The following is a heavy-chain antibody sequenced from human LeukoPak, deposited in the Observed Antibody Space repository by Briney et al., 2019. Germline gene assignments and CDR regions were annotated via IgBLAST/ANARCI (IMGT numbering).Heavy chain of an antibody. CDR2: IYPSDSDT. CDR3: ARHFRYSSSWYFDY. J-gene: IGHJ4*02. V-gene: IGHV5-51*01. CDR1: GYRFTSYW. D-gene: IGHD6-13*01. Sequence: GESLKISCKGSGYRFTSYWIGWVRQMPGKGLEWMGIIYPSDSDTRYSPSFQGQVTISADKSISTAYLQWSSLKASDTAMYYCARHFRYSSSWYFDYWGQGTLVTVSS.